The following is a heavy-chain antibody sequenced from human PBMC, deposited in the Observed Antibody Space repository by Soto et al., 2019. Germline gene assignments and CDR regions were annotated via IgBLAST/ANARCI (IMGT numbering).Heavy chain of an antibody. CDR1: GFTFSSYG. CDR2: ISYDGSNK. V-gene: IGHV3-30*03. J-gene: IGHJ3*02. CDR3: AIQGSGNTWYNDAFDI. D-gene: IGHD6-13*01. Sequence: QVQLVESGGGVVQPGRSLRLSCAASGFTFSSYGMHWVRQAPGKGLEWVALISYDGSNKYYADSVKGRFTISRDNSKNTLYLQMNSLRAEDTAVYYCAIQGSGNTWYNDAFDIWGQGTMVTVSS.